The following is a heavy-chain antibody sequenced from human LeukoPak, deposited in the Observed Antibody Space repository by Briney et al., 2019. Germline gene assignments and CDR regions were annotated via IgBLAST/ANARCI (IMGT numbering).Heavy chain of an antibody. J-gene: IGHJ4*02. CDR3: AKIGSSSAADDY. Sequence: GGFLRLSCAASGFTFTSYAMSWVRQAPGKGLEWVSSISGSGGSTYYADSVKGRFTISRDNSKNTLYLQMNSLRAEDTAVYYCAKIGSSSAADDYWGQGTLVTVSS. CDR1: GFTFTSYA. V-gene: IGHV3-23*01. CDR2: ISGSGGST. D-gene: IGHD6-6*01.